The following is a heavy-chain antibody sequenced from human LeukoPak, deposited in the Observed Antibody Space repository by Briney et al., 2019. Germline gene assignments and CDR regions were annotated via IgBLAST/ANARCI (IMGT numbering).Heavy chain of an antibody. D-gene: IGHD3-10*01. CDR2: ISGSGDST. Sequence: GGSPRLSCAASGFAFSSYAMNWVRQAPGKGLEWVSGISGSGDSTYYADSVKGRFTISRDSSKNTLYLQMNSLRAEDTAVYYCAKLDSVGAVAEYFQHWGQGTLVTVSS. CDR1: GFAFSSYA. CDR3: AKLDSVGAVAEYFQH. V-gene: IGHV3-23*01. J-gene: IGHJ1*01.